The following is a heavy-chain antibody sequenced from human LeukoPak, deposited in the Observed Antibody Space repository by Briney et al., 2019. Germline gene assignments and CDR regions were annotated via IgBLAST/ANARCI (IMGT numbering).Heavy chain of an antibody. J-gene: IGHJ4*02. CDR1: GYSISSDYY. CDR3: ARVGIDSGSFADFDY. V-gene: IGHV4-38-2*02. D-gene: IGHD1-26*01. Sequence: SETLSLTCTVSGYSISSDYYWGWIRQPPGKGLEWIGSIYHSGSTYYNPSPKSRVTISVDTSKDQFSLKLSSVTAADTAVYFCARVGIDSGSFADFDYWGQGTLVTVSS. CDR2: IYHSGST.